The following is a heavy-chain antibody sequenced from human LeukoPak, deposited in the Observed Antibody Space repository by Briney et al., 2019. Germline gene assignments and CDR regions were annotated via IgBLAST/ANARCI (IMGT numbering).Heavy chain of an antibody. CDR2: INPLSGGP. Sequence: ASVKVSCKASGYTFTDNYIHWVRQAPGQGLEWMGWINPLSGGPMYAQKFQGRVTMTRDTSLSTAYIELNGLKSDDKAIYYCAREGIKIFGGWAPFDPWGQGTLVTVS. CDR3: AREGIKIFGGWAPFDP. CDR1: GYTFTDNY. J-gene: IGHJ5*02. V-gene: IGHV1-2*02. D-gene: IGHD3-3*01.